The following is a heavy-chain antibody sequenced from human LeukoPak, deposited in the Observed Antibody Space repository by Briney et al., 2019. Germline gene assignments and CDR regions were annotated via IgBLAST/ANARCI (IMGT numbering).Heavy chain of an antibody. Sequence: SGTLSLTCTVSGGSISSYYWSWIRQPPGKGLEWIGYIYYSGSTNYNPSLKSRVTISVDTSKNQFSLKLSSVTAADTAVYYCASINYDYVWGNAFDIWGQGTMVTVSS. D-gene: IGHD3-16*01. CDR3: ASINYDYVWGNAFDI. CDR2: IYYSGST. CDR1: GGSISSYY. J-gene: IGHJ3*02. V-gene: IGHV4-59*08.